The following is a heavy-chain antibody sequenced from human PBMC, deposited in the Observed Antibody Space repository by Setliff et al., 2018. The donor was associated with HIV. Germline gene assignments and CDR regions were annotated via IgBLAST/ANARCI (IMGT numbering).Heavy chain of an antibody. CDR3: ARGKSTVTTNSFDY. D-gene: IGHD4-4*01. CDR1: GFTFSNYG. J-gene: IGHJ4*02. CDR2: IWYDGSNK. V-gene: IGHV3-33*08. Sequence: GGSLRLSCAASGFTFSNYGMHWVRQAPGKGLEWVAVIWYDGSNKFYADFVKGRFTISRDNPKDTLFLQMNTLRAEDTAVYYCARGKSTVTTNSFDYWGQGTLVTVSS.